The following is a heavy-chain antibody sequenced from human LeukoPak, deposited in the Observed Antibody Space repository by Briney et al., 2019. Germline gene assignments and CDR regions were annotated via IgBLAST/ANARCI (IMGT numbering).Heavy chain of an antibody. CDR1: GGSISSYY. J-gene: IGHJ6*03. CDR3: ARVVEQQLKYYYYYMDV. D-gene: IGHD6-13*01. V-gene: IGHV4-4*07. Sequence: PSETLSLTCTVSGGSISSYYWSWIRQPAGKGLEWIGRIYTSGSTNYNPSLKSRVTISVDTSKNQFSLKLSSVTAADTAVYYCARVVEQQLKYYYYYMDVWGKGTTVTVSS. CDR2: IYTSGST.